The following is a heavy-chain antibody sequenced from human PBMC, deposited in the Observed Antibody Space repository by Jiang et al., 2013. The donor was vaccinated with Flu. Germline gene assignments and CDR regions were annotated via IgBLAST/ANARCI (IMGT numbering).Heavy chain of an antibody. D-gene: IGHD2-15*01. CDR2: IYHNGRA. Sequence: GLVKPSGTLSLTCAVSGDSISSNNWWTWVRQSPGTGLEWIGDIYHNGRANYNPSLESRVTISMDKSNNHFSLTVSSVTAADTAIYFCARDRYCSGVTCDLRGMDVWGQGTTVTVSS. J-gene: IGHJ6*02. V-gene: IGHV4-4*02. CDR3: ARDRYCSGVTCDLRGMDV. CDR1: GDSISSNNW.